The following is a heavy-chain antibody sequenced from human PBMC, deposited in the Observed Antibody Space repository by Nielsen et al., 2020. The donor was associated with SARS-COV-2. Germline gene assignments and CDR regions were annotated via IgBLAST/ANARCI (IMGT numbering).Heavy chain of an antibody. CDR2: IIPIFGTA. CDR1: GYTFTSYY. Sequence: SVKVSCKASGYTFTSYYMHWARQAPGQGLEWMGGIIPIFGTANYAQKFQGRVTITADESTSTAYMELSSLRSEDTAVYYCARGVSGYISYDFDYWGQGTLVTVSS. J-gene: IGHJ4*02. D-gene: IGHD3-22*01. CDR3: ARGVSGYISYDFDY. V-gene: IGHV1-69*13.